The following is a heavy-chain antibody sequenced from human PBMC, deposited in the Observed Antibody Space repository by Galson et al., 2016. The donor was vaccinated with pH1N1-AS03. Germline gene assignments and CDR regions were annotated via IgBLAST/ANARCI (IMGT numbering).Heavy chain of an antibody. V-gene: IGHV1-18*01. J-gene: IGHJ4*02. CDR3: ARGPSTTMTTWCLDS. CDR2: ISPYNGKT. Sequence: WISPYNGKTEHAQKFQGRVTLTTDTSTTTAYMELRSLRSDDTAVYYCARGPSTTMTTWCLDSWGQGTPVTVSS. D-gene: IGHD4-17*01.